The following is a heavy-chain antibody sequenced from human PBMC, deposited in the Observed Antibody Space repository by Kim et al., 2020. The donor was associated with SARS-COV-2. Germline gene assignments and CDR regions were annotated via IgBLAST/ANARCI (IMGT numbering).Heavy chain of an antibody. CDR2: IDPSDSYT. CDR3: ALGVVAYYYYGMDV. V-gene: IGHV5-10-1*01. CDR1: GYSFTSYW. Sequence: GESLKISCKGSGYSFTSYWISWVRQMPGKGLEWMGRIDPSDSYTNYSPSFQGHVTISADKSISTAYLQWSSLKASDTAMYYCALGVVAYYYYGMDVWGQGTTVTVSS. D-gene: IGHD3-16*01. J-gene: IGHJ6*02.